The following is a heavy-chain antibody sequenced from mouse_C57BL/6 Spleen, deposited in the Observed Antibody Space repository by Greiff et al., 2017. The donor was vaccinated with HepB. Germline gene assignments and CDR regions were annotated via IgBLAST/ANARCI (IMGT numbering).Heavy chain of an antibody. CDR2: ISSGSSTI. J-gene: IGHJ2*01. Sequence: EVKVVESGGGLVKPGGSLKLSCAASGFTFSDFGMHWVRQAPEKGLEWVAYISSGSSTIYYADTVKGRFTISRDNAKNTLFLQMTSLRSEDTAMYYCARTPSGYFDYWGQGTTLTVSS. V-gene: IGHV5-17*01. D-gene: IGHD3-2*02. CDR3: ARTPSGYFDY. CDR1: GFTFSDFG.